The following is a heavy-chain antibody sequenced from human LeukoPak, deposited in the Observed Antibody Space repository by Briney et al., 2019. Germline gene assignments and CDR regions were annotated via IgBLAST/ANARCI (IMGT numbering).Heavy chain of an antibody. Sequence: MASETLSLTCTVSGGSISSYYWSWIRQPAGKGLEWIGRIYTSGSTNYNPSLKSRVTMSVDTSKNQFSLKLSSVTAADTAVYHCARDTYYYDSSGYYVADYWGQGTLVTVSP. V-gene: IGHV4-4*07. CDR2: IYTSGST. D-gene: IGHD3-22*01. J-gene: IGHJ4*02. CDR1: GGSISSYY. CDR3: ARDTYYYDSSGYYVADY.